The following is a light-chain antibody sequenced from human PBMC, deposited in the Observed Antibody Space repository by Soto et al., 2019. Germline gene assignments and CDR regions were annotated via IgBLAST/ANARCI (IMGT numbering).Light chain of an antibody. CDR1: QSISSY. CDR3: QQSYSTHIT. CDR2: AAS. J-gene: IGKJ5*01. V-gene: IGKV1-39*01. Sequence: DIQMTQSPSSLSASVGGRVTITCRASQSISSYLNWYQQKPGKAPKLLIYAASSLQSGVPSRFSGSGSGTDFTLTISSLQPEDFATYYCQQSYSTHITFGQGTRLEIK.